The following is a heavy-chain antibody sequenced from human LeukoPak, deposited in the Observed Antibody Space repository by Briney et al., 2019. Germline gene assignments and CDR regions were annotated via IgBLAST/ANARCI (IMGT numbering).Heavy chain of an antibody. Sequence: GGSLRLSCAASGFTFSSYAMSWVRQAPGKGLEGVSAISGSGGSTYYADSVKGRFTIARDNSKNTLYLQMNSLRAEDTAVYYCAKVAGYSSSHFDYWGQGTLVTVSS. J-gene: IGHJ4*02. CDR3: AKVAGYSSSHFDY. CDR1: GFTFSSYA. D-gene: IGHD6-13*01. V-gene: IGHV3-23*01. CDR2: ISGSGGST.